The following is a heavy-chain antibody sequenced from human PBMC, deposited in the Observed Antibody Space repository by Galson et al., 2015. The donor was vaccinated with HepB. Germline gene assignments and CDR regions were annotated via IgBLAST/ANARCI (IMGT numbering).Heavy chain of an antibody. CDR2: ISSSSTYI. J-gene: IGHJ4*02. CDR3: AREAGSDGPVY. V-gene: IGHV3-21*01. CDR1: GFSFSIYS. Sequence: SLRLSCAASGFSFSIYSMNWVRQAPGKGLEWVSFISSSSTYIYYTESVKGRFTISRDNAKNSLYLQMSGLRAEDTAVYYCAREAGSDGPVYWGQGTLVTVSS. D-gene: IGHD2-8*01.